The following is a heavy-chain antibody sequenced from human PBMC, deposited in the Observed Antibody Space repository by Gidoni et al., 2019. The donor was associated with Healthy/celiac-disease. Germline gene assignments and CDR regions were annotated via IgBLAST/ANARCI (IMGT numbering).Heavy chain of an antibody. J-gene: IGHJ4*02. Sequence: EVQLVESGGGVVQPGGSLRLSCAASGFTFDDYAMHWVRQAPGKGLEWVSLISGDGGSTYYADSVKGRFTISRDNSKNSLYLQMNSLRTEDTALYYCAKDTSYYYGSGSYWIDYWGQGTLVTVSS. CDR1: GFTFDDYA. CDR3: AKDTSYYYGSGSYWIDY. D-gene: IGHD3-10*01. V-gene: IGHV3-43*02. CDR2: ISGDGGST.